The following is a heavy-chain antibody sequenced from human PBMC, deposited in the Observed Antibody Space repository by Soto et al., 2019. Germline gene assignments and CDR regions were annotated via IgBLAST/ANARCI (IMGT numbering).Heavy chain of an antibody. J-gene: IGHJ3*02. CDR3: TTDFLYSSSWSGAFDI. Sequence: GGSLRLSCAASGFTFSNAWMNWVRRAPGKGLEWVGRIKSKTDGGTTDYAAPVKGRFTISRDDSKNTLYLQMNSLKTEDTAVYYCTTDFLYSSSWSGAFDIWGQGTMVTVSS. CDR1: GFTFSNAW. D-gene: IGHD6-13*01. V-gene: IGHV3-15*07. CDR2: IKSKTDGGTT.